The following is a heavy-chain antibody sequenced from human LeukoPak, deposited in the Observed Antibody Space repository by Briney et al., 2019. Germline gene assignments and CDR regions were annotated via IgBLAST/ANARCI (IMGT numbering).Heavy chain of an antibody. CDR3: ARHSYDSSGYYYLIDY. J-gene: IGHJ4*02. Sequence: GESLKISCKGSGYSFTSYWIGWVRQMPGKGLEWMGIIYPGDSDTRYSPSFQGQVTISADRSTSTAHLQWSSLKASDTAMYYCARHSYDSSGYYYLIDYWGQGTLVTVSS. V-gene: IGHV5-51*01. D-gene: IGHD3-22*01. CDR1: GYSFTSYW. CDR2: IYPGDSDT.